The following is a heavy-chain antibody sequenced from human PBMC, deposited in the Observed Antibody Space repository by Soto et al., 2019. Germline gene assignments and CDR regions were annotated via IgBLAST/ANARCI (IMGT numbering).Heavy chain of an antibody. CDR1: GFTFSDYY. V-gene: IGHV3-11*01. CDR2: ISSGAITI. Sequence: QVQLVESGGGLVKPGGSLRLSCAASGFTFSDYYMNWIRQAPGKGLEWVSSISSGAITIYYADSVKGRFTISRDNAKNSLYLQMNSLRAEDTAVYYCAGQYSSSSVEFWGQGTLVTVSS. D-gene: IGHD6-6*01. J-gene: IGHJ4*02. CDR3: AGQYSSSSVEF.